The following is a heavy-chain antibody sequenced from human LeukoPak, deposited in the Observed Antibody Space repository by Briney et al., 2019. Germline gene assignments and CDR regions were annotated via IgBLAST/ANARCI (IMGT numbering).Heavy chain of an antibody. CDR2: ISSSRSYI. J-gene: IGHJ3*02. Sequence: PGGSLRLSCAASGFTFSTYSMNWVRQAPGKGLEWVSSISSSRSYIYYADSVKGRFTISRDNAKNSLYLQVNSLRAEDTAVYYCARDRIIYGDYGDAFDIWGQGTMVTVSS. V-gene: IGHV3-21*06. CDR3: ARDRIIYGDYGDAFDI. D-gene: IGHD4-17*01. CDR1: GFTFSTYS.